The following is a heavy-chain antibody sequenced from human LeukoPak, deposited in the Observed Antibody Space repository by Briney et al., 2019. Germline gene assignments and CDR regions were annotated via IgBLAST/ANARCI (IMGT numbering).Heavy chain of an antibody. V-gene: IGHV4-59*02. CDR1: GFTVSSNY. J-gene: IGHJ4*02. Sequence: SETLSLSCGVSGFTVSSNYWSWIRQPPGKGLEWVADVYNAGSTYYNHSLKSRFTMSVDTSKNQLSLKLNTVSAADTAFYYCVRDRDSSGWFDYWGQGTLVTVSS. CDR3: VRDRDSSGWFDY. CDR2: VYNAGST. D-gene: IGHD6-19*01.